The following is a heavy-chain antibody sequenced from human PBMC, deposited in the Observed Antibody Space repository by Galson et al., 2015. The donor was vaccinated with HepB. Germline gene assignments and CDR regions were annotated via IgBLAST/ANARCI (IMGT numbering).Heavy chain of an antibody. D-gene: IGHD6-19*01. Sequence: SLRLSCAASGFTFSSYEMNWVRQAPGKGLERVSYISSSGSTIYYADSVKGRFTISRDNAKNSLYLQMNSLRAEDTAVYYCAREGAGEWLEIDYWGQGTLVTVSS. CDR3: AREGAGEWLEIDY. CDR2: ISSSGSTI. CDR1: GFTFSSYE. V-gene: IGHV3-48*03. J-gene: IGHJ4*02.